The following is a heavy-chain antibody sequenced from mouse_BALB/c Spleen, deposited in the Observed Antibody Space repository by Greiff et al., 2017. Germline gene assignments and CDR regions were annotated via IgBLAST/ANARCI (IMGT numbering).Heavy chain of an antibody. CDR1: GFSLTSYG. CDR3: ARVQVRRAMDY. V-gene: IGHV2-9*02. J-gene: IGHJ4*01. D-gene: IGHD2-14*01. Sequence: QVQLKESGPGLVAPSQSLSITCTVSGFSLTSYGVHWVRQPPGKGLEWLGVIWAGGSTNYYSALMSRLSISKDNSKSQVFLKMSSLQTDDTAMYYCARVQVRRAMDYWGQGTSVTVSS. CDR2: IWAGGST.